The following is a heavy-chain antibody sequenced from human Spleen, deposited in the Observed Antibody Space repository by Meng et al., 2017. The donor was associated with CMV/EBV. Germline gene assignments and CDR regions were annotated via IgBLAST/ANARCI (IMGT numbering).Heavy chain of an antibody. CDR2: ISWDGGTI. V-gene: IGHV3-9*01. J-gene: IGHJ4*02. Sequence: SLKISCAASGFSFDDYAMHWVRQAPGKGLEWVSGISWDGGTIGYADSVRGRFTISRDNAKNSLHLQMNSLRAEDTAFYYCAKALGHQISGTTWSLEAGSFGGFLFGFEYWGQGTLVTVSS. D-gene: IGHD1-7*01. CDR3: AKALGHQISGTTWSLEAGSFGGFLFGFEY. CDR1: GFSFDDYA.